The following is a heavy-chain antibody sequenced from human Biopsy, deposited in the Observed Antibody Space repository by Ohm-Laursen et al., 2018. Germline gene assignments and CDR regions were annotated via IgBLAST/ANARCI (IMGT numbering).Heavy chain of an antibody. J-gene: IGHJ3*02. D-gene: IGHD6-19*01. CDR3: AKDGGQWLGGAFDI. CDR2: TSFDGSNK. CDR1: GFGFYA. Sequence: SLRLSCAASGFGFYAMHWVRQPPGKGLEWLAVTSFDGSNKFYAESVRGRFTISRDRSRDTLYLQMNRLTNEDTALYYCAKDGGQWLGGAFDIWGHGTMVVVAS. V-gene: IGHV3-30*18.